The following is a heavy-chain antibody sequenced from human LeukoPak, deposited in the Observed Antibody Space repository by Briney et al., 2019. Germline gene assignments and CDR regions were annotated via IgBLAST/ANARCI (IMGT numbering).Heavy chain of an antibody. CDR3: TRMTTGHDY. CDR1: GVSFNDYY. Sequence: PSETLSLTCAVSGVSFNDYYWSWVRQPPGKGLEWIGEINHSGYTNDSPSLKSRVTMSIDTSRKQFSLNLRSMTVADTAVYYCTRMTTGHDYWGQGTLVTVSS. V-gene: IGHV4-34*01. CDR2: INHSGYT. J-gene: IGHJ4*02. D-gene: IGHD4-17*01.